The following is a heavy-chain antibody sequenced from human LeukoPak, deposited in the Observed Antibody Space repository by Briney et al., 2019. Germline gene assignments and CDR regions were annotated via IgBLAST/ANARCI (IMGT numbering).Heavy chain of an antibody. CDR3: ARDYRYCSGGSCYYYYGMDV. J-gene: IGHJ6*02. CDR2: IYYSGST. D-gene: IGHD2-15*01. CDR1: GGSISNYY. Sequence: PSETLSLTCTVSGGSISNYYWSWIRQPPGKGLEWIGYIYYSGSTNYNPSLKSRVTISVDTSKNQFSLKLSSVTAADTAVYYCARDYRYCSGGSCYYYYGMDVWGQGTTVTVS. V-gene: IGHV4-59*01.